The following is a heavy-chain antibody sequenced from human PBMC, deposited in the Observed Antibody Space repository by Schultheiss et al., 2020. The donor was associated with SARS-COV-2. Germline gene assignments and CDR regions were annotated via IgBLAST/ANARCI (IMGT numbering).Heavy chain of an antibody. J-gene: IGHJ2*01. CDR2: ISSTGGST. V-gene: IGHV3-23*01. CDR3: AREEYGGHNWYFDL. D-gene: IGHD4-23*01. CDR1: GFTFSSYV. Sequence: GGSLRLSCAASGFTFSSYVMSWVRQATGKGLEWVSFISSTGGSTYYADSVKGRFTISRDNSRNTLYLQVNSLRAEDTAIFYCAREEYGGHNWYFDLWGRGTLVTVSS.